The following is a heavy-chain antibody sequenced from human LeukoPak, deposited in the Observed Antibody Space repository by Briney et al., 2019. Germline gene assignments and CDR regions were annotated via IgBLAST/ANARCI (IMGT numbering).Heavy chain of an antibody. V-gene: IGHV1-3*03. J-gene: IGHJ4*02. Sequence: ASVKVSCKASGYTFTSYALHWVRQAPGQRLEWMGWINAGNGNTKYSQEFQGRVTITRDTSASTAYMELRSLRSEDMAVYYCARVGAVAGNGDYYFDYWGQGTLVTVSS. D-gene: IGHD6-19*01. CDR3: ARVGAVAGNGDYYFDY. CDR1: GYTFTSYA. CDR2: INAGNGNT.